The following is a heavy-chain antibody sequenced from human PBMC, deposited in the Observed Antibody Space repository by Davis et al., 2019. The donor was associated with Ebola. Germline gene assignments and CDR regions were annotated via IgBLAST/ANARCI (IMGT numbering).Heavy chain of an antibody. J-gene: IGHJ5*02. CDR2: MNPNSGNT. V-gene: IGHV1-8*02. D-gene: IGHD2-2*02. CDR1: GGTFSSYA. CDR3: ARIHCSSTSCYRGGWFDP. Sequence: ASVKVSCKASGGTFSSYAISWVRQATGQGLEWMGWMNPNSGNTGYAQKFQGRVTMTRNTSISTAYMELSSLRSEDTAVYYCARIHCSSTSCYRGGWFDPWGQGTLVTVSS.